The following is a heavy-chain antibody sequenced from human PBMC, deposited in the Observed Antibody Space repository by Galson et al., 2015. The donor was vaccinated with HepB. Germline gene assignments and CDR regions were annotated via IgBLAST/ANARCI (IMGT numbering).Heavy chain of an antibody. CDR1: GFTFSSYA. J-gene: IGHJ4*02. CDR2: MSYDGSNK. D-gene: IGHD6-13*01. CDR3: ARFSSSWSGGYDY. Sequence: SLRLSCAASGFTFSSYAMHWVRQAPGKGLEWVAVMSYDGSNKYYADSVKGRFTISRDNSKNTLYLQMNSLRAEDTAVYYCARFSSSWSGGYDYWGQGTLVTVSS. V-gene: IGHV3-30*04.